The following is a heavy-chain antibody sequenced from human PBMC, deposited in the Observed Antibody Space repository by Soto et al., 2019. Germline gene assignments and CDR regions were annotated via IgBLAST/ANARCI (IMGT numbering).Heavy chain of an antibody. D-gene: IGHD3-22*01. CDR2: IIPIFGTA. Sequence: QVQLVQSGAEVRKPGSSVKVSCKVSGGTFSRHAISWVRQAPGQGLEWMGGIIPIFGTAKHAQKFQGRVTIIADESTSTVYMELSSLRSEDTAMYYCARGWGYDSNDYYYAYWGQGTLVIVSS. J-gene: IGHJ4*02. V-gene: IGHV1-69*01. CDR3: ARGWGYDSNDYYYAY. CDR1: GGTFSRHA.